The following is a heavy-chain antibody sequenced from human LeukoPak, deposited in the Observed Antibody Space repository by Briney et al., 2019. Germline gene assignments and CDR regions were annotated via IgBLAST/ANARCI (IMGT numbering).Heavy chain of an antibody. J-gene: IGHJ6*02. CDR3: ARVEGGYCSSTSCYQYYYYYGMDV. V-gene: IGHV3-33*01. CDR2: IWYDGGNK. Sequence: GGSLRLSCAPSGFTFSSYGMHWVRQAPGKGLEWVAVIWYDGGNKHYADSVKGRFTISRDNSKNTLYLQMNSLRAEDTAVYYCARVEGGYCSSTSCYQYYYYYGMDVWGQGTTVTVSS. D-gene: IGHD2-2*01. CDR1: GFTFSSYG.